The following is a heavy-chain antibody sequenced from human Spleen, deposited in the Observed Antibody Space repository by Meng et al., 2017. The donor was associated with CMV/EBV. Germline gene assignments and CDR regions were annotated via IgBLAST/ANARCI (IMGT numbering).Heavy chain of an antibody. CDR3: ARGGYCSGGSCYSGYTGY. J-gene: IGHJ4*02. CDR1: GGSISSYY. CDR2: IYYSGST. D-gene: IGHD2-15*01. Sequence: SETLSLTCTVSGGSISSYYWSWIRQPPGKGLEWIGHIYYSGSTNYNPSLRSRVTISVDASKNQVSLKLSSVTAADTAVYYCARGGYCSGGSCYSGYTGYWGQGTLVTVSS. V-gene: IGHV4-59*12.